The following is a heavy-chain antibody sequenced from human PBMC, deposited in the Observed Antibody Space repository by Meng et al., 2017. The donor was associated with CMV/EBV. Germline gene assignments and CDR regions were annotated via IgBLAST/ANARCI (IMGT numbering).Heavy chain of an antibody. CDR3: ARGGIAAAGLH. D-gene: IGHD6-13*01. CDR1: GGPIRRRSYC. Sequence: QLQLLASGPSLGKPLAALSFTRTASGGPIRRRSYCWGWIRPTPGKGLEWSGSIYYSGSTYYNPSLKRRVTISVDTSKNQFSMKLSSVTAADTAVYYCARGGIAAAGLHWGQGTLVTVSS. J-gene: IGHJ4*02. V-gene: IGHV4-39*07. CDR2: IYYSGST.